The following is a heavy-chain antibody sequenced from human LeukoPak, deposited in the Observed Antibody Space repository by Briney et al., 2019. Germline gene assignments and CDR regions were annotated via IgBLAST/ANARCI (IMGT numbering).Heavy chain of an antibody. CDR2: ISGSGGST. V-gene: IGHV3-23*01. J-gene: IGHJ1*01. CDR3: AKVGKVRARGDEYFQH. CDR1: GFTFSSYA. D-gene: IGHD1-26*01. Sequence: GGSLRLSCAASGFTFSSYAMSWVRQAPGKGLEWVSAISGSGGSTYYADSVKGRFTISRDNSKNTLYLQMNSLRAEDTAVYYCAKVGKVRARGDEYFQHWGQGTLVTVSS.